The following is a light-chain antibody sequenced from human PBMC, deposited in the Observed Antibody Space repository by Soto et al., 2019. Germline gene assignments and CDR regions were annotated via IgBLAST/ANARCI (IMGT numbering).Light chain of an antibody. Sequence: ENALTQSPGTLSLSPGERATLSCRTSQSVSSNYLAWYQQKLGQAPRLLIYGASSRASGIPDRFSGGGSGTDFTITISRLEPEDFAVYYCQQYGSSVTWTFGQGTKVEIK. J-gene: IGKJ1*01. CDR3: QQYGSSVTWT. CDR1: QSVSSNY. CDR2: GAS. V-gene: IGKV3-20*01.